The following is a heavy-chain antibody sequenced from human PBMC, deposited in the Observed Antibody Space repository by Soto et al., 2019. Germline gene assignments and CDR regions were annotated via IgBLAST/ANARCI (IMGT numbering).Heavy chain of an antibody. CDR1: GFIFRNYA. CDR3: ARSRNSAVADSFDF. CDR2: ISRDGSHK. J-gene: IGHJ4*02. D-gene: IGHD1-26*01. V-gene: IGHV3-30*04. Sequence: PGGSLRLSCAASGFIFRNYAIHWARQAPGKGLEWVAVISRDGSHKYYLDSVKGRFTISRDNSKDTVNLLMNSLRDDDSAMYYCARSRNSAVADSFDFWGQGTLVTVSS.